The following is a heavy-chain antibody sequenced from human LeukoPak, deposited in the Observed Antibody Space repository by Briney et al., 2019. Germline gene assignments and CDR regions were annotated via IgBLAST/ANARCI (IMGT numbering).Heavy chain of an antibody. V-gene: IGHV3-30*18. CDR3: AKDQTYSSSWFDY. Sequence: PGGSLRLSCAASEFTFSSYAMHWVRQAPGKGLHWVAVISYDGSKKYYADSVKGRFTISRDNSKNTLYLQMNSLRTEDTAVYYCAKDQTYSSSWFDYWGQGALVTVSS. D-gene: IGHD6-13*01. CDR2: ISYDGSKK. J-gene: IGHJ4*02. CDR1: EFTFSSYA.